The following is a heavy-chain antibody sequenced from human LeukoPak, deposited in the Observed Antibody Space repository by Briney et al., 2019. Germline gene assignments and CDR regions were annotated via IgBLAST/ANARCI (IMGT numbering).Heavy chain of an antibody. Sequence: SETLSLTCTVSDGAIAGYSWSWIRQPPGKGLEWIGYIYYSGDTNYNPSLQSRVTVSVDTSKNQFSLKLGSVTAADTAVYYCARGTGGIAVAGEYNWFDPWGQGTLVTVSS. D-gene: IGHD6-19*01. CDR2: IYYSGDT. CDR1: DGAIAGYS. CDR3: ARGTGGIAVAGEYNWFDP. J-gene: IGHJ5*02. V-gene: IGHV4-59*12.